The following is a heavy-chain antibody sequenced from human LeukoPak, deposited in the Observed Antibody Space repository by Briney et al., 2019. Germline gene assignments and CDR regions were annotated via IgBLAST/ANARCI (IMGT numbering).Heavy chain of an antibody. CDR2: IKQDGSKK. J-gene: IGHJ6*02. Sequence: PGGSLRLSCVASGFPFSSYWMTWVRQAPGKGLEWVANIKQDGSKKSYVDSVKGRFTISRDNAKNSLYLQMNSLRAEDTAVYYCASALTSSYYYYGMDVWGQGTTVTVSS. CDR3: ASALTSSYYYYGMDV. D-gene: IGHD2-2*01. V-gene: IGHV3-7*03. CDR1: GFPFSSYW.